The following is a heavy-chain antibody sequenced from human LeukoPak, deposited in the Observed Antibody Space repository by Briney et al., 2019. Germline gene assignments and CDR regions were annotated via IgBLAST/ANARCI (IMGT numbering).Heavy chain of an antibody. J-gene: IGHJ5*02. CDR2: INPSGGST. CDR3: ARDSITSGLYCSSTSCYSWFDP. Sequence: GASVKVSCKASGYTFTSYYMHWVRQAPGQGLEWMGIINPSGGSTSYAQKFQGRVTMTRDTSTSTVYMELSSLRSEDTAVYYCARDSITSGLYCSSTSCYSWFDPWGQGTLVTVSS. V-gene: IGHV1-46*01. CDR1: GYTFTSYY. D-gene: IGHD2-2*01.